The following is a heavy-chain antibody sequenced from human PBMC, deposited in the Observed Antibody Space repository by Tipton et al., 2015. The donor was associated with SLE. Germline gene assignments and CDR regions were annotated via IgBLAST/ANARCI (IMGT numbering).Heavy chain of an antibody. CDR2: MYTSGST. J-gene: IGHJ4*02. Sequence: TLSLTCNVSGGSITSGSFYWNWIRQPAGKGLEWIGRMYTSGSTNYNPSLKSRVTISVDTSKNQFSLKLSSVTAADTAVYYCARQNTGNYDVWGQGTLVTTSS. D-gene: IGHD1-26*01. V-gene: IGHV4-61*02. CDR1: GGSITSGSFY. CDR3: ARQNTGNYDV.